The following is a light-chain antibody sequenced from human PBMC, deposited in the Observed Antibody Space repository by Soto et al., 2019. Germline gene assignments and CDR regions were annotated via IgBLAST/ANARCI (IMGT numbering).Light chain of an antibody. V-gene: IGLV2-14*03. CDR2: DVS. J-gene: IGLJ1*01. Sequence: QSALTQPASVSGTPGQSITISCTGSSSDVGAYNFVSWYQQHPGKVPRLMIFDVSSRPSGVSDRFSGSKSGNTASLTISGLQAEDEGDYYCSSYTSSSTHVFGSGTKVTV. CDR1: SSDVGAYNF. CDR3: SSYTSSSTHV.